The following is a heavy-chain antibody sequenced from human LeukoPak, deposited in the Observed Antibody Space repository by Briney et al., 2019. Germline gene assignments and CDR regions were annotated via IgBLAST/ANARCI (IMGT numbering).Heavy chain of an antibody. V-gene: IGHV3-74*01. CDR2: INSDGSST. D-gene: IGHD2-21*02. CDR3: ARFGGGDWLYNYGMDV. Sequence: PGGSLRLSRAASGFTFSSYWMHWVRQAPRKGLVWVSRINSDGSSTSYADSVKGRFTISRDNAKNTLYLQMNSLRAEDTAVYYCARFGGGDWLYNYGMDVWGQGTTVTVSS. CDR1: GFTFSSYW. J-gene: IGHJ6*02.